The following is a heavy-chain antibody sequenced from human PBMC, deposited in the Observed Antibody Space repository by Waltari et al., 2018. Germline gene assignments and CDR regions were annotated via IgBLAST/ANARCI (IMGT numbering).Heavy chain of an antibody. J-gene: IGHJ6*03. CDR3: AKEGEGYYYMDV. CDR1: GFTFSSYG. CDR2: IRYDGSNK. Sequence: QVQLVESGGGVVQPGGSLSLSCAASGFTFSSYGMHWVRQAPGKGLEWVAFIRYDGSNKYYADSVKGRFTISRDNSKNTLYLQMNSLRAEDTAVYYCAKEGEGYYYMDVWGKGTTVTVSS. V-gene: IGHV3-30*02.